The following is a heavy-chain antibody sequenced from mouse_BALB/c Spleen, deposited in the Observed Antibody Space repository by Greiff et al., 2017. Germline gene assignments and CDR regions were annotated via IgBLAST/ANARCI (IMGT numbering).Heavy chain of an antibody. D-gene: IGHD1-1*01. Sequence: VQLQESGAELVKPGASVKLSCKASGYTFTSYYMYWVKQRPGQGLEWIGEINPSNGGTNFNEKFKSKATLTVDKSSSTAYMQLSSLTSEDSAVYYCTRGYYYGSSGFFAYWGQGTLVTVSA. J-gene: IGHJ3*01. CDR2: INPSNGGT. CDR3: TRGYYYGSSGFFAY. CDR1: GYTFTSYY. V-gene: IGHV1S81*02.